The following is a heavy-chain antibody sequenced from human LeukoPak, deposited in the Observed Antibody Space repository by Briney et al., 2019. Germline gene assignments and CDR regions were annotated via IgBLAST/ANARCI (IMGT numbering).Heavy chain of an antibody. CDR2: IYHSGST. J-gene: IGHJ6*03. Sequence: SETLSLTCAVSGGSISSSNWWSWVRQPPGKGLEWIGEIYHSGSTNYNPSLKSRVTISVDTSKNQFSLKLSSVTAADTAVYYCARVYYDSSGLGYYYMDVWGKGTTVTVSS. CDR1: GGSISSSNW. CDR3: ARVYYDSSGLGYYYMDV. V-gene: IGHV4-4*02. D-gene: IGHD3-22*01.